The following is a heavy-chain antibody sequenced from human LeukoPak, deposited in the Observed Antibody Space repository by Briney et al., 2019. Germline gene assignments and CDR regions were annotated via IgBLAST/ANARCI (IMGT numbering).Heavy chain of an antibody. CDR1: GGSISSSSYY. Sequence: SETLSLTCTVSGGSISSSSYYWGWIRQPPGKGLEWIGSIYYSGSTYYNPSLKSRVTISVDTSKTQFSLKLSSVTAADTAVYYCASIFYDFWSGYYTRYSYAFDIWGQGTMVTVSS. CDR3: ASIFYDFWSGYYTRYSYAFDI. J-gene: IGHJ3*02. CDR2: IYYSGST. D-gene: IGHD3-3*01. V-gene: IGHV4-39*07.